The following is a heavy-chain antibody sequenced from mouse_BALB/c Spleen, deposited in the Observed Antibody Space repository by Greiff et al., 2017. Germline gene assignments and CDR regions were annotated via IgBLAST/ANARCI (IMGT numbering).Heavy chain of an antibody. CDR3: AREIYYDYSYAMDY. CDR1: GFTFSSYA. CDR2: ISSGGSYT. D-gene: IGHD2-4*01. V-gene: IGHV5-9-4*01. J-gene: IGHJ4*01. Sequence: EVKLVESGGGLVKPGGSLKLSCAASGFTFSSYAMSWVRQSPEKRLEWVAEISSGGSYTYYPDTVTGRFTISRDNAKNTLYLEMSSLRSEDTAMYYCAREIYYDYSYAMDYWGQGTSVTVSS.